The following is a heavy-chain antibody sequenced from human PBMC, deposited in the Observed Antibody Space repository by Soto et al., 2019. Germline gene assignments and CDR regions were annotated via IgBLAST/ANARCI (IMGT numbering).Heavy chain of an antibody. V-gene: IGHV4-31*03. J-gene: IGHJ6*02. CDR3: ARSLEMATIGYYYYGMDV. D-gene: IGHD5-12*01. Sequence: PSETLSLTCTVSCGSISSGGYYWSWIRQHPGKGLEWIGYVYYSGSTYYNPSLKSRVTISVDTSKNQFSLKLSSVTAAGTAVYYCARSLEMATIGYYYYGMDVWGQGTTVTVSS. CDR1: CGSISSGGYY. CDR2: VYYSGST.